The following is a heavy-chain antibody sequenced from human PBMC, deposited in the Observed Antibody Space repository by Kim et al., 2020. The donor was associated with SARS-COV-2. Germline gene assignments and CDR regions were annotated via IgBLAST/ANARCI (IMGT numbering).Heavy chain of an antibody. CDR3: ASSPDSYIREESFDV. Sequence: SETLSLTCNVSGASFSDYYWNWIRKSPGNQLEWIGCVYNSGSTKYNPSVESRVSMSVDTSKKQFSMRLTSVTAADTAVYYWASSPDSYIREESFDVWGQGTIVTVSA. CDR1: GASFSDYY. J-gene: IGHJ3*01. CDR2: VYNSGST. V-gene: IGHV4-59*13. D-gene: IGHD3-22*01.